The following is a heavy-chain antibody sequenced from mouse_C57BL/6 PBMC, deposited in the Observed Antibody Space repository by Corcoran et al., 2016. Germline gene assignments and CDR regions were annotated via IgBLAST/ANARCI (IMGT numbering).Heavy chain of an antibody. J-gene: IGHJ4*01. CDR1: GYTFTTYG. CDR2: INTYSGVP. V-gene: IGHV9-3*01. D-gene: IGHD1-1*01. Sequence: QIQLVQSGPELKKPGETVKISCKASGYTFTTYGMSWVKQAPGKGLKWMGWINTYSGVPTYADDFKGRFAFSLETSASTAYLQINNLKNEDTATYFCARSTVAHYYAMDYWGQGTSVTVSS. CDR3: ARSTVAHYYAMDY.